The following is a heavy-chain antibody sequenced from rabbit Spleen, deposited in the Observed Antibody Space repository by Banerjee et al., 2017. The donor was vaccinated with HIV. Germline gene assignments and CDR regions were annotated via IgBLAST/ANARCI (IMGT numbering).Heavy chain of an antibody. CDR3: VRGASSSGYYSL. D-gene: IGHD1-1*01. Sequence: QLGESGGGLVKPGASLTPICKASGFTISSTCWLCWVRQAPGKGLEWIGYIEPVFHSTYYASWVNGRFTISSHNAQNTLYLQLNSLTAADTATYFCVRGASSSGYYSLWGPGSLVTVS. CDR1: GFTISSTC. J-gene: IGHJ6*01. CDR2: IEPVFHST. V-gene: IGHV1S7*01.